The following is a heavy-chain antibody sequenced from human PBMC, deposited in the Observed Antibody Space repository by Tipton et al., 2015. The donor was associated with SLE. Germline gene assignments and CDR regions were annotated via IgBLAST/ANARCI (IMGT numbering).Heavy chain of an antibody. V-gene: IGHV5-10-1*01. CDR2: IDPSSSWT. CDR1: GDNYINHW. J-gene: IGHJ4*02. Sequence: QLVQSGAEVKKPGESLRISCKDSGDNYINHWITWVRQMPGKGLEWMGRIDPSSSWTSYSPSFQGHVTISADKSVSTAYLQWSSLKASDTAIYYCARHTKSWNHDFKSWGQGTLATVSS. D-gene: IGHD1-1*01. CDR3: ARHTKSWNHDFKS.